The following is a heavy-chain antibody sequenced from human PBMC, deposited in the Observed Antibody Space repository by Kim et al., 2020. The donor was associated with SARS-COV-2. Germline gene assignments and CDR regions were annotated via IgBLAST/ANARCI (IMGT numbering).Heavy chain of an antibody. D-gene: IGHD3-10*01. Sequence: GGSLRLSCAASGFTVSSNYMSWVRQAPGKGLEWISVIYCGGSTYYADSVKGRFTISRDNSKNTLYLHMNSLSAEDSAVYYCSRGMVGYGMDVWGQGTTVT. CDR3: SRGMVGYGMDV. V-gene: IGHV3-53*01. CDR1: GFTVSSNY. J-gene: IGHJ6*02. CDR2: IYCGGST.